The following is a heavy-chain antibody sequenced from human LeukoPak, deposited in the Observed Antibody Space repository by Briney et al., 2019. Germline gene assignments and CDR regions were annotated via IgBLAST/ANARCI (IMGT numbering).Heavy chain of an antibody. J-gene: IGHJ4*02. V-gene: IGHV1-2*02. CDR3: ASTYRSGWYFDY. CDR1: GYTFTDYF. D-gene: IGHD6-19*01. CDR2: MNPNSGGT. Sequence: ASVKVSCKASGYTFTDYFIHWVRQAPGQGLEWMGWMNPNSGGTNYAQNFQGRVTMTRDTSINSAYMELSSLRSDDTAVFYCASTYRSGWYFDYWGQGPLVTVSS.